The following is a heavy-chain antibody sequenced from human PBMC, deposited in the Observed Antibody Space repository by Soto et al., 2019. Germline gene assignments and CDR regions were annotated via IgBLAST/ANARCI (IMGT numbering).Heavy chain of an antibody. D-gene: IGHD2-15*01. J-gene: IGHJ5*02. V-gene: IGHV1-3*01. CDR3: ARDAVVVVAANWFDP. CDR2: INAGNGNT. Sequence: ASVKVSCKASGYTFTSYAMHWVRQAPGQRLEWMGWINAGNGNTKYSQKFQGRVTITRDTSASTAYMELSSLRSEDTAVYYCARDAVVVVAANWFDPWGQGTLVTVSS. CDR1: GYTFTSYA.